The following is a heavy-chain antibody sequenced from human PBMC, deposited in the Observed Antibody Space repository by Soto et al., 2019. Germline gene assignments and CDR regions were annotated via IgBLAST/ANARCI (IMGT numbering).Heavy chain of an antibody. V-gene: IGHV4-30-4*01. Sequence: PSETLSLTCTVSGGSISSGDYYWSWIRQPPGKGLEWIGYIYYSGSTYYNPSLKSRVTISVDTSKNQFSLKLSSVTAADTAVYYCARDISDLYYGMDVWGQGTTVTVSS. J-gene: IGHJ6*02. CDR1: GGSISSGDYY. CDR3: ARDISDLYYGMDV. CDR2: IYYSGST. D-gene: IGHD2-21*02.